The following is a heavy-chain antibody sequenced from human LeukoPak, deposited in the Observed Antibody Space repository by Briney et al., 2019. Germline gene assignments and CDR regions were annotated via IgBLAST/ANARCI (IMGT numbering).Heavy chain of an antibody. CDR3: AGGPGHDFWSGYARY. CDR2: IDQSGSP. D-gene: IGHD3-3*01. J-gene: IGHJ4*02. Sequence: SETLSLTCGVSSGSFRGFYWTWIRQPPGKGLEWIGEIDQSGSPTYNSSLESRVTMSVDTSKSHFSLKLNSLTAADTATYYCAGGPGHDFWSGYARYWGQGTLVTVSS. V-gene: IGHV4-34*01. CDR1: SGSFRGFY.